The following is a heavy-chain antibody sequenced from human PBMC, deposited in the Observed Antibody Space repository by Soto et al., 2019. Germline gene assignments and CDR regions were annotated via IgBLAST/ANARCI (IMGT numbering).Heavy chain of an antibody. CDR2: ISYDGSNK. CDR1: GFTFSSYG. CDR3: AKDLGPTYDFWSGPSGMDV. D-gene: IGHD3-3*01. J-gene: IGHJ6*02. Sequence: GGSLRLSCAASGFTFSSYGMHWVRQAPGKGLEWVAVISYDGSNKYYADSVKGRFTISRDNSKNTLYLQMNSLRAEDTAVYYCAKDLGPTYDFWSGPSGMDVWGQRTTVTVSS. V-gene: IGHV3-30*18.